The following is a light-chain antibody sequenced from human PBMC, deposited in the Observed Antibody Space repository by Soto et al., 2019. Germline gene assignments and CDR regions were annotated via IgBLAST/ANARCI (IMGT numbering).Light chain of an antibody. CDR2: KAS. J-gene: IGKJ3*01. V-gene: IGKV1-5*03. CDR3: QQYNSYSQFT. CDR1: QTINSW. Sequence: DIQVTQSPSTLSASVGDTVIITCRASQTINSWLAWYQQKPGRAPKLLIYKASTLESGVPSRFSGSGSGTEFTLTISSLQADDFATYYCQQYNSYSQFTFGPGTKVDIK.